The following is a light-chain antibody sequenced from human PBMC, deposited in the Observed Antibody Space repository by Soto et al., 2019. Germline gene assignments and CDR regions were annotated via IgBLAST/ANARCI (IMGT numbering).Light chain of an antibody. CDR1: QSISSK. Sequence: EIVMTQSPATLSVSPGEIATLSCRASQSISSKLGWYQRRPGQAPRLLIYGASTRATGIPARFSGSGSGTEFTLTISSLQSEDSAVYYCQQYNSWTTITFGQGTRLEIK. CDR3: QQYNSWTTIT. CDR2: GAS. V-gene: IGKV3-15*01. J-gene: IGKJ5*01.